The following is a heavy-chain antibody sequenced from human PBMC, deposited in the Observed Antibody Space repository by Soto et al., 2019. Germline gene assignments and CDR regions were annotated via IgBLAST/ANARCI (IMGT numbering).Heavy chain of an antibody. CDR3: AKDGKMRTKVWFPAGYGMDV. J-gene: IGHJ6*02. D-gene: IGHD3-10*01. Sequence: PGGSLRLSCAASGFTFSRYAMNWVRQAPGRGLQWISGISVSGDNTSYVESVRGRFTVYRDNSKNTLYLQMNNLRAEDTAPYYCAKDGKMRTKVWFPAGYGMDVWGQGTTVTVSS. V-gene: IGHV3-23*01. CDR1: GFTFSRYA. CDR2: ISVSGDNT.